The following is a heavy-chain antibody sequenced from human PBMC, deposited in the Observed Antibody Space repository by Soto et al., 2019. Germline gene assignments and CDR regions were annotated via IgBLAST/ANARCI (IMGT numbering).Heavy chain of an antibody. CDR1: GFSLSTNGVT. CDR2: IYWDDDK. V-gene: IGHV2-5*02. Sequence: QITLKETGPTLVLPTQTLTVTCTFSGFSLSTNGVTVGWIHQPPGKALEWLALIYWDDDKRYSPSLKSRLTITKDTSKNQVVLTMSNMGPVDTATYYCAHRADVWVTGGFRYFDSWGQGALVTVSS. CDR3: AHRADVWVTGGFRYFDS. D-gene: IGHD3-16*01. J-gene: IGHJ4*02.